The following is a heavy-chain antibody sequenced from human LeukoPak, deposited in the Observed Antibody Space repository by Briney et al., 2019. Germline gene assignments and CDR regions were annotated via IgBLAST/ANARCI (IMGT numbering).Heavy chain of an antibody. D-gene: IGHD5-18*01. Sequence: KPSETLSLTCTVSGGSISSYYWSWIRQPPGKGLEWIGYIYYSGSTNYNPSLESRVTISVDTSKNQFSLKLSSVTAADTAVYYCARTQGGYSYGSPNYYFDYWGQGTLVTVSS. V-gene: IGHV4-59*08. CDR2: IYYSGST. J-gene: IGHJ4*02. CDR3: ARTQGGYSYGSPNYYFDY. CDR1: GGSISSYY.